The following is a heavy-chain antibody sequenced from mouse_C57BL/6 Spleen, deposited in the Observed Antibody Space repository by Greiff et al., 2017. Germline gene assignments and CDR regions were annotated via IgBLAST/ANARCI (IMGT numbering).Heavy chain of an antibody. CDR1: GFTFSDYG. D-gene: IGHD1-1*01. CDR3: ARKRDYYGSLD. V-gene: IGHV5-17*01. CDR2: ISSGSSTI. J-gene: IGHJ2*01. Sequence: EVHLVESGGGLVRPGGSLKLSCAASGFTFSDYGMHWVRQAPEKGLEWVAYISSGSSTIYYADTVKGRFTISRDNAKNTLFLQMTSLRSEDTAMYYCARKRDYYGSLDWGQGTTLTVSS.